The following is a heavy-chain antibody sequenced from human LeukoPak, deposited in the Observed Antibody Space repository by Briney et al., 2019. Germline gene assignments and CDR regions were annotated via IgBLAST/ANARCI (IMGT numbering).Heavy chain of an antibody. CDR2: IIPIFGTA. Sequence: ASVKVSCEASGGTFSSYAISWVRQAPGQGLEWMGGIIPIFGTANYAQKFQGRVTITADESTSTAYMELSSLRSEDTAVYYCARIGYCSSTSCSPFDYWGQGTLVTVSS. V-gene: IGHV1-69*13. CDR1: GGTFSSYA. D-gene: IGHD2-2*01. CDR3: ARIGYCSSTSCSPFDY. J-gene: IGHJ4*02.